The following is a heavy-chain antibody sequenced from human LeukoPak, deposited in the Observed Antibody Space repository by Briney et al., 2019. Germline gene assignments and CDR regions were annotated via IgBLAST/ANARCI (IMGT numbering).Heavy chain of an antibody. CDR1: GFTLGEYA. J-gene: IGHJ4*02. CDR2: IRINLFGGTT. V-gene: IGHV3-49*04. D-gene: IGHD3-10*01. Sequence: GGSLILFCAGSGFTLGEYAMSWVRQAPGKGLEWVGIIRINLFGGTTECAACVKGRFTISSNDSTSITYLQMNSLTPEDTGVYYCTRDLRVVRGATGGEAIDYWGQGTLVTVSS. CDR3: TRDLRVVRGATGGEAIDY.